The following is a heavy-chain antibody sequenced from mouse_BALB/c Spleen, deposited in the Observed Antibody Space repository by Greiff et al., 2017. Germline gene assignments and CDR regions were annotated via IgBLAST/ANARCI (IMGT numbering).Heavy chain of an antibody. CDR3: ARGPDYDAMDY. V-gene: IGHV5-6-5*01. CDR1: GFTFSSYA. J-gene: IGHJ4*01. Sequence: EVQVVESGGGLVKPGGSLKLSCAASGFTFSSYAMSWVRQTPEKRLEWVASISSGGSTYYPDSVKGRFTISRDNARNILYLQMSSLRSEDTAMYYCARGPDYDAMDYWGQGTSVTVSS. CDR2: ISSGGST.